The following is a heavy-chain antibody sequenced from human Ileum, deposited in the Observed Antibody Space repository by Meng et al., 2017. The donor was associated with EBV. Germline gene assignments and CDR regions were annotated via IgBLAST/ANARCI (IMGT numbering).Heavy chain of an antibody. CDR2: TYRRSRWYY. J-gene: IGHJ5*02. CDR3: ATSRIAKFDR. Sequence: QVQLQASGPGLLHPRHSLSLPCAISGDRVSSDKTAWNWIRQSPSRGLEWLGRTYRRSRWYYDYALSVKSRINISPDTSKNQVSLQLNSVTDEGTGIYYCATSRIAKFDRWGQGTLVTVSS. V-gene: IGHV6-1*01. CDR1: GDRVSSDKTA.